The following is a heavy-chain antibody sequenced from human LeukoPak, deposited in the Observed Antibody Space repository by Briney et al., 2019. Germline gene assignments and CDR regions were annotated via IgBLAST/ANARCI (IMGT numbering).Heavy chain of an antibody. Sequence: PGGSPRLSCAASGFTFSSYWMTWVRQAPGKGLEWVANINQDGSEKNYVDSVKGRFTISRDNAKNSLYLQMNSLRAEDTAAYYCARVGLNTYALRSWGQGTLVTVSS. CDR2: INQDGSEK. CDR3: ARVGLNTYALRS. CDR1: GFTFSSYW. J-gene: IGHJ5*02. V-gene: IGHV3-7*05. D-gene: IGHD3-16*01.